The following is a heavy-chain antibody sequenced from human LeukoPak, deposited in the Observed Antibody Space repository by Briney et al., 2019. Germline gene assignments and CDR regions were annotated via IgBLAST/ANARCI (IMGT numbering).Heavy chain of an antibody. Sequence: ASVRPCCTPSGPPFTSYETNWVRRATGHRLEWMGWIHRNCGNTGYALKCQGRITMTRTNSISTAYMELSSLRSEDTAVYYCARDYYGDFAFDPWGQGTLVTVSS. V-gene: IGHV1-8*01. CDR1: GPPFTSYE. CDR3: ARDYYGDFAFDP. J-gene: IGHJ5*02. D-gene: IGHD4-17*01. CDR2: IHRNCGNT.